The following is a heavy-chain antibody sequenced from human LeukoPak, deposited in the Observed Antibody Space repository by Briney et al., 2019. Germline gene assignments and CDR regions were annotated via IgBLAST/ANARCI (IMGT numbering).Heavy chain of an antibody. CDR2: IYYSGST. CDR3: ARYVAVVAADNWFDP. J-gene: IGHJ5*02. D-gene: IGHD2-15*01. V-gene: IGHV4-39*01. Sequence: SETLSLTCTVSGGSISSSSYYWGWIRQPPGKGLEWIGSIYYSGSTYYNPSLKSRVTISVDTSKNQFSLKLSSVTAADTAVYYCARYVAVVAADNWFDPWGQGTLVTVSS. CDR1: GGSISSSSYY.